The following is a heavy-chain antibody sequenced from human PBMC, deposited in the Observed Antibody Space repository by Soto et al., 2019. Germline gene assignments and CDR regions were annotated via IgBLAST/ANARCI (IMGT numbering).Heavy chain of an antibody. CDR2: ISGSGGST. J-gene: IGHJ4*02. Sequence: GGSLRLSCAASGFTFSSYAMSWVRQAPGKGLEWVSAISGSGGSTYYADSVKGRFTISRDNSKNTLYLQMNSLRAEDTAVYYCAKDLKVRGSKSLSAPDYWGQGTLVTVSS. CDR1: GFTFSSYA. D-gene: IGHD3-10*01. CDR3: AKDLKVRGSKSLSAPDY. V-gene: IGHV3-23*01.